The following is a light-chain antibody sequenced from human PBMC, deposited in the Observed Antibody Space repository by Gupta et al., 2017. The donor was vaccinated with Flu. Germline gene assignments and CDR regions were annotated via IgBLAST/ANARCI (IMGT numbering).Light chain of an antibody. CDR1: SSDAAVYNS. CDR3: SSYIGSSIV. Sequence: QSALTQPASVSGSPGQSITISCTGTSSDAAVYNSVSWYQQYPGKAPKLMIYEVSNRPSGVSNRFSGSKSANTAFLTISGLQAEDEADYYCSSYIGSSIVFGIGTKVTVL. J-gene: IGLJ1*01. CDR2: EVS. V-gene: IGLV2-14*01.